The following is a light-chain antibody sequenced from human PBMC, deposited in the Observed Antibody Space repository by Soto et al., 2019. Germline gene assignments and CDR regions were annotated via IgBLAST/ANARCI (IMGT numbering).Light chain of an antibody. CDR1: QSISSY. Sequence: DIQMTQSPSSLSASVGDRVTITCRASQSISSYLNWYQQKPGKAPKLLIYAASSLQSGVPSRFSGSGSGTDFTLTIRSLQPEDFATYYWQQSYSTPGTFGQGTKLEIK. V-gene: IGKV1-39*01. J-gene: IGKJ2*02. CDR2: AAS. CDR3: QQSYSTPGT.